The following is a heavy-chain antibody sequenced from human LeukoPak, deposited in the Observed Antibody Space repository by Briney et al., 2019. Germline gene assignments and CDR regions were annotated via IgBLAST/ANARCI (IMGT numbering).Heavy chain of an antibody. CDR1: GGTFSSYA. Sequence: ASVKVSCKASGGTFSSYAISWVRQAPGQGLEWMGWISAYNGNTNYAQKLQGRVTMTTDTSTSTAYMELRSLRSDDTAVYYCARESLSAAGTDYWGQGTLVTVSS. J-gene: IGHJ4*02. CDR3: ARESLSAAGTDY. V-gene: IGHV1-18*01. CDR2: ISAYNGNT. D-gene: IGHD6-13*01.